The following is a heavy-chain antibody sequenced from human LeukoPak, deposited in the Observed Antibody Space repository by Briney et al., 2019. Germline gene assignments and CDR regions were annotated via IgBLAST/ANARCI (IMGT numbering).Heavy chain of an antibody. V-gene: IGHV1-69*13. J-gene: IGHJ4*02. CDR1: GCTFSSYA. CDR3: ARDSITMVLIDY. CDR2: IIPIFGTA. D-gene: IGHD3-10*01. Sequence: SVKVSCKASGCTFSSYAISWVRQAPGQGLEWMGGIIPIFGTANYAQKFQGRVTITADESTSTAYMELRSLRSDDTAVYYCARDSITMVLIDYWGQGTLVTVSS.